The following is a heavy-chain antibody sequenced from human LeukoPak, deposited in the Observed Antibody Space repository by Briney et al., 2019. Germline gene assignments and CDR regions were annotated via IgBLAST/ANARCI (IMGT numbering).Heavy chain of an antibody. J-gene: IGHJ3*02. CDR3: ARRPRDYYDSSGSNAFDI. CDR1: GGSISSSSYY. Sequence: SETLSLTCTVSGGSISSSSYYWGWIRQPPGKGLEWIGSIYYSGSTYYNPSLKSRVTISVDTSKNQFSLKLSSVTAADTAVYYCARRPRDYYDSSGSNAFDIWGQGTMVTVSS. D-gene: IGHD3-22*01. V-gene: IGHV4-39*01. CDR2: IYYSGST.